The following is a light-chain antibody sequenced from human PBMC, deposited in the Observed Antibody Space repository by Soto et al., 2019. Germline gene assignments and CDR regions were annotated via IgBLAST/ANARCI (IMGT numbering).Light chain of an antibody. J-gene: IGLJ2*01. CDR3: SSYTSSRGV. CDR1: SSDVGGYNY. V-gene: IGLV2-14*01. CDR2: DVS. Sequence: QSVLTQPASVSGSPGQSITISCTGTSSDVGGYNYVSWYQQHPGKAPKLMIYDVSNRPSGVSNRFSSSKSGNTASLTISGLQAEDEADYYCSSYTSSRGVFGGGTKVTVL.